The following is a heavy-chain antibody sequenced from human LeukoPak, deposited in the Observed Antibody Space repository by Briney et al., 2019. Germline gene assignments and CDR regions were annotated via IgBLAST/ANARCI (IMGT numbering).Heavy chain of an antibody. V-gene: IGHV3-66*02. Sequence: PGGSLRLSCAASGFIFSSYEMHWVRQAPGKGLEWVSVIYSGGSTYYADSVKGRFTISRDNSKNTLYLQMNSLRAEDTAVYYCARSKSGPYPYWGQGTLVTVSS. CDR3: ARSKSGPYPY. D-gene: IGHD3-3*01. CDR1: GFIFSSYE. CDR2: IYSGGST. J-gene: IGHJ4*02.